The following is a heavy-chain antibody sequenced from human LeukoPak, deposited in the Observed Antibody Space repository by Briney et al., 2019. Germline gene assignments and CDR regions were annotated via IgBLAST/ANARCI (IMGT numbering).Heavy chain of an antibody. Sequence: PGGSLRLSCAASGFTFSSYAMHWVRQAPGKGLEWVAVISYDGSNKYYADSVKGRFTISRDNSKNTLYLQMNSLRAEDTAVYYCAREGRVIVGATRYFDYWGQGTLVTVSS. J-gene: IGHJ4*02. D-gene: IGHD1-26*01. CDR1: GFTFSSYA. V-gene: IGHV3-30*04. CDR2: ISYDGSNK. CDR3: AREGRVIVGATRYFDY.